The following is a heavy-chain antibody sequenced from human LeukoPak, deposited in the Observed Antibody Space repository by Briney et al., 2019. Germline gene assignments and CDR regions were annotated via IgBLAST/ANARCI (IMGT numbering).Heavy chain of an antibody. CDR1: GFTFSDYY. D-gene: IGHD3-22*01. CDR3: ASPPTYRSSGYVGG. J-gene: IGHJ4*02. CDR2: ISSSGSTI. Sequence: PGGSLRLSCAASGFTFSDYYMSWIRQAPGKGLEWVSYISSSGSTIYYADPVKGRFTISRDNAKNSLYLQMNSLRAEDTAVYYCASPPTYRSSGYVGGWGQGTLVTVSS. V-gene: IGHV3-11*01.